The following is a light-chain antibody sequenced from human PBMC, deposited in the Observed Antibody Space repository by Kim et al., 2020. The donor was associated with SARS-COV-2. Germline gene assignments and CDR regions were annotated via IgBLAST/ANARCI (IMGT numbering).Light chain of an antibody. CDR2: AAS. CDR1: QSISSY. V-gene: IGKV1-39*01. CDR3: QQGYSTPT. J-gene: IGKJ1*01. Sequence: SASVGDRVTITCRASQSISSYLNWYQQKPGKAPKLLIYAASSLQSGVPSRFSGSGSGTDFTLTISSLQPEDFATYYCQQGYSTPTFGQGTKVDIK.